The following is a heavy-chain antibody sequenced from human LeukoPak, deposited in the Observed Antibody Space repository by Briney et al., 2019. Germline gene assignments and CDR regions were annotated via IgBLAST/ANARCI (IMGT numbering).Heavy chain of an antibody. CDR2: IKQDGSEK. CDR1: GFTFSSYA. Sequence: GGSLRLSCAASGFTFSSYAMTWVRQAPGKGLEWVANIKQDGSEKYYVDSVKGRFTISRDNAKNSLYLQTNSLTAEDTAVYYCARSPTNRHFDPWGQGTLVTVSS. D-gene: IGHD1-14*01. V-gene: IGHV3-7*01. J-gene: IGHJ5*02. CDR3: ARSPTNRHFDP.